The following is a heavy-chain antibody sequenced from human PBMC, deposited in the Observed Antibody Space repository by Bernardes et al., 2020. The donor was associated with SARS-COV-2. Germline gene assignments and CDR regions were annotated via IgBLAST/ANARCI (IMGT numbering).Heavy chain of an antibody. Sequence: GGSLRLSCAASGFTFSNYGMHWVRQAPGKGLEWVAVISYEGSSKFYADSVKGRFTISRDNSKNTLFLQMNSLRPEDTAVYYCAKMNRNYYYDGMDVWGQGTTVIVSS. V-gene: IGHV3-30*18. J-gene: IGHJ6*02. CDR1: GFTFSNYG. CDR3: AKMNRNYYYDGMDV. CDR2: ISYEGSSK.